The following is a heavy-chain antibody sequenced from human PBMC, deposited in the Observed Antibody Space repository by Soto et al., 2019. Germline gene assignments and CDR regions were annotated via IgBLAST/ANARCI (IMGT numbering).Heavy chain of an antibody. CDR1: GGTFSSYA. J-gene: IGHJ5*02. CDR3: ARSYAYCGGDCYSVLAP. V-gene: IGHV1-69*13. Sequence: GASVKVSCKASGGTFSSYAISWVRQAPGQGLEWMGGIIPIFGTANYAQKFQGRVTITADESTSTAYMELSSLRSEDTAVYYCARSYAYCGGDCYSVLAPWGQGTLVTVSS. D-gene: IGHD2-21*02. CDR2: IIPIFGTA.